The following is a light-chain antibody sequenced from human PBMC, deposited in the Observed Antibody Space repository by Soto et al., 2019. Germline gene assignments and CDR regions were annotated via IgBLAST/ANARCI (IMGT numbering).Light chain of an antibody. CDR2: KAS. CDR1: QSISTW. CDR3: QQYDSYSQA. J-gene: IGKJ1*01. Sequence: DIQMTQSPSTLSASVGDRVTITCRASQSISTWLAWYQQKPGKAPKLLIYKASSLESGVPSRFSGSGSGTEFTLTLNSLQPDDFATYYCQQYDSYSQAFGQGTKVEIK. V-gene: IGKV1-5*03.